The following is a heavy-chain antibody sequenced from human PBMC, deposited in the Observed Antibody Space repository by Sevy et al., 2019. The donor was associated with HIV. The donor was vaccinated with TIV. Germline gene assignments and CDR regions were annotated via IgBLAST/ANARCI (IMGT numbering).Heavy chain of an antibody. V-gene: IGHV4-34*01. D-gene: IGHD3-10*01. J-gene: IGHJ6*02. CDR1: GGSFSGYY. CDR2: VNHSGST. CDR3: ARDRRWFGELFHGGYYYYYGMDV. Sequence: SETLSLTCAVYGGSFSGYYWSWIRQPPGKGLEWIGEVNHSGSTNYNPSLKSRVTISVDTSKNQFSLKLSSVTAADTAVYYCARDRRWFGELFHGGYYYYYGMDVWGQGTTVTVSS.